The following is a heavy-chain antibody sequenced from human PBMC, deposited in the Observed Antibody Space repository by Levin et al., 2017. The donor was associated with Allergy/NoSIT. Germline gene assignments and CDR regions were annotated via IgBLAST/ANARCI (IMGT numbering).Heavy chain of an antibody. V-gene: IGHV4-31*03. Sequence: SQTLSLPCTVSGDSINNAAYYWSWIRQHPGKGLEWIGHISYTGSTYYNWSLKSRVTISVDTSKNQFSLKLSSVTAADTAVYSCARLEGYSGGWALDYWGQGTLVTVSS. J-gene: IGHJ4*02. CDR2: ISYTGST. D-gene: IGHD6-19*01. CDR3: ARLEGYSGGWALDY. CDR1: GDSINNAAYY.